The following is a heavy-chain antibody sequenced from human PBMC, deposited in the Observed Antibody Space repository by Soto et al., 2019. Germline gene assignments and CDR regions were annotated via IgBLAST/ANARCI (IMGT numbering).Heavy chain of an antibody. CDR1: GFTLRVYS. CDR3: ARDLKLLYMDV. D-gene: IGHD2-15*01. V-gene: IGHV3-48*01. CDR2: IDTRSSSI. Sequence: CGSQRLCCAAAGFTLRVYSMHWVRQAPGRGLEWVSYIDTRSSSISYADSVRGRFTISRDNAKSSLYLQMSSLRAEDTAVYYCARDLKLLYMDVWGKGATVTVSS. J-gene: IGHJ6*03.